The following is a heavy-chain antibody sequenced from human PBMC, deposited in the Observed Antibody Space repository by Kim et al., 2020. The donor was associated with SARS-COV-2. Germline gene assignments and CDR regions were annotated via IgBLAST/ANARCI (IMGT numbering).Heavy chain of an antibody. J-gene: IGHJ5*02. D-gene: IGHD5-12*01. Sequence: SETLSLTCTVSGGSISSGGYYWSWIRQHPGKGLEWIGYIYYSGSTYYNPSLKSRVTISVDTSKNQFSLKLSSVTAADTAVYYCARAGRTYSGERRYNWFDPWGQRTLVTVSS. CDR1: GGSISSGGYY. V-gene: IGHV4-31*03. CDR3: ARAGRTYSGERRYNWFDP. CDR2: IYYSGST.